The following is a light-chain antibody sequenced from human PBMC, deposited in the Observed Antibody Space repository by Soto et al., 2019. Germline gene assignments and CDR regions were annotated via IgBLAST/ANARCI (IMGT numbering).Light chain of an antibody. J-gene: IGLJ2*01. CDR1: SSDVGGYNY. CDR3: SSYTSSSTLVV. V-gene: IGLV2-14*01. Sequence: QSALTQPASVSGSPGQSITISCTGTSSDVGGYNYVSWYQQHPGKAPKLMIYEVSNRTSRVSNRFSGSKSGNTASLTISGLQAEDEADYYCSSYTSSSTLVVFGGGTKVTVL. CDR2: EVS.